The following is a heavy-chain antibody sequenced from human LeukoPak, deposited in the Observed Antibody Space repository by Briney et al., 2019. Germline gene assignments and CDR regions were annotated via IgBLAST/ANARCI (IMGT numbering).Heavy chain of an antibody. CDR3: ARQVWQYGGERVFDY. D-gene: IGHD4-23*01. Sequence: SETLSLTCAVSGVSISSSNSYWGWIRQPPGKGLEWIGSIYYSGSTNYNPSLKSRVTISVDTSKNQFSLKLSSVTAADTAVYYCARQVWQYGGERVFDYWGQGTLVTVSS. J-gene: IGHJ4*02. CDR2: IYYSGST. V-gene: IGHV4-39*07. CDR1: GVSISSSNSY.